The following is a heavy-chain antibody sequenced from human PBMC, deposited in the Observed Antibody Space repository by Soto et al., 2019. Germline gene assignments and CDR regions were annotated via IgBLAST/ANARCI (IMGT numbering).Heavy chain of an antibody. CDR3: ARVLMLRGAIFPEGYSYHMDL. V-gene: IGHV4-34*02. Sequence: QVQLQQWGAGLRKPSETLSLTCALHGGSFSGYYWSWIRQAPGKGLVWIGEITHSGGTKYNPSLKSRVTISAGSSKNWFSLRLTSRTAADTAVYYCARVLMLRGAIFPEGYSYHMDLWGKGTTVTVSS. J-gene: IGHJ6*03. CDR2: ITHSGGT. D-gene: IGHD3-10*01. CDR1: GGSFSGYY.